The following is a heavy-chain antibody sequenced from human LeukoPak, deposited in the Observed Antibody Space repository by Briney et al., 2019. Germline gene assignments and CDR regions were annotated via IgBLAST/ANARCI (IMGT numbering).Heavy chain of an antibody. CDR1: GGSISSGDYY. V-gene: IGHV4-30-4*01. CDR3: AHTYYDFWSGYYYFDY. D-gene: IGHD3-3*01. Sequence: SETLSLTCTVSGGSISSGDYYWSWIRQPPGKGLEWIGYIYHSGSTYYNPSLKSRVTISVDTSKNQFSLKLSSVTAADTAVYYCAHTYYDFWSGYYYFDYWGQGTLVTVSS. CDR2: IYHSGST. J-gene: IGHJ4*02.